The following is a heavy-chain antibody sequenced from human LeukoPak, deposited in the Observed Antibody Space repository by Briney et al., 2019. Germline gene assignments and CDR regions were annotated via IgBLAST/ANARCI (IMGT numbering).Heavy chain of an antibody. D-gene: IGHD4-17*01. CDR2: MNPNSGNT. V-gene: IGHV1-8*02. CDR3: ARAGDKLRPNWFDP. Sequence: ASVKVSCKASGGTFSSYAISWVRQATGQGLEWMGWMNPNSGNTGYAQKFQGRVTMTRNTSISTAYMELSSLRSEDTAVYYCARAGDKLRPNWFDPWGQGTLVTVSS. CDR1: GGTFSSYA. J-gene: IGHJ5*02.